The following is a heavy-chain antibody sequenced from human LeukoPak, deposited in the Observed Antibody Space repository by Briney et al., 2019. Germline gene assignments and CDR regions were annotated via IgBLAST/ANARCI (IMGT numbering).Heavy chain of an antibody. CDR3: ARGNSGYDYAFDI. D-gene: IGHD5-12*01. V-gene: IGHV4-59*01. CDR1: GGSISSYH. J-gene: IGHJ3*02. CDR2: IYVSGST. Sequence: SVTLSLTCTVSGGSISSYHWSWIRQPPGKGLQWIGFIYVSGSTNYNPSLKSRVTISLDTSKNQFSLRVSSVTSADTAVYYCARGNSGYDYAFDIWGQGTMVTVSS.